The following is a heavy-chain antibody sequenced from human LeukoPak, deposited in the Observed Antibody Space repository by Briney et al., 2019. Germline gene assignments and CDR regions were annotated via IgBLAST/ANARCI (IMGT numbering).Heavy chain of an antibody. V-gene: IGHV3-30-3*01. CDR3: AKVFPTASTYYDFWSGPLTKNDAFDI. CDR2: ISYDGSNK. CDR1: GFTFSSYA. Sequence: GGSLRLSCAASGFTFSSYAMHWVRQAPGKGLEWVAVISYDGSNKYYADSVKGRFTISRDNSKNTLYLQMNSLRAEDTAVYYCAKVFPTASTYYDFWSGPLTKNDAFDIWGQGTMVTVSS. D-gene: IGHD3-3*01. J-gene: IGHJ3*02.